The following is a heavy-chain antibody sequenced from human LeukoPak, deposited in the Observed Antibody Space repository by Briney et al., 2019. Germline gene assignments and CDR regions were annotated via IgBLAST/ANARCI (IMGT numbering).Heavy chain of an antibody. J-gene: IGHJ4*02. CDR2: ISGSGGST. V-gene: IGHV3-23*01. CDR3: AKEVKRITMIVVVTEGLDY. CDR1: GFTFSSYA. Sequence: GGSLRLSCAASGFTFSSYAMSWVRQAPGKGLEWVSAISGSGGSTYYADSVKGRFTISRDNSKNTLYLQMNSLRAEDTAVYYCAKEVKRITMIVVVTEGLDYWGQGTLVTVSS. D-gene: IGHD3-22*01.